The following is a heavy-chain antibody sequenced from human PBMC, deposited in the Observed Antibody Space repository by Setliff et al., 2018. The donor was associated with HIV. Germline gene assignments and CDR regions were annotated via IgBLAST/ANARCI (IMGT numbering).Heavy chain of an antibody. CDR3: ARGTTATDYYYYMDV. V-gene: IGHV1-69-2*01. D-gene: IGHD4-17*01. J-gene: IGHJ6*03. CDR2: VEPQHGET. CDR1: GYTFTDYY. Sequence: ASVKVSCKASGYTFTDYYMHWVQQAPGKGLEWMGRVEPQHGETIFAGKFQGRVTITADTSTDTAYMELSSLRSEDKAVYFCARGTTATDYYYYMDVWGKGTSVTVSS.